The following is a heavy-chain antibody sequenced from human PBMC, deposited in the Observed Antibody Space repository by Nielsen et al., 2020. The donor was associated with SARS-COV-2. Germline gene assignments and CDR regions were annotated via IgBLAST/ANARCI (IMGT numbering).Heavy chain of an antibody. J-gene: IGHJ6*02. CDR2: INHSGST. CDR3: ARDQARATGHHYYYGMDV. V-gene: IGHV4-34*01. D-gene: IGHD3-9*01. Sequence: SETLSLTCAVYGGSFSGYYWSWIRQPPGKGLEWIGEINHSGSTNYNPSLKSRVTISVDTSKNQFSLKLSSVTAADTAVYYCARDQARATGHHYYYGMDVWGQGTTVTVSS. CDR1: GGSFSGYY.